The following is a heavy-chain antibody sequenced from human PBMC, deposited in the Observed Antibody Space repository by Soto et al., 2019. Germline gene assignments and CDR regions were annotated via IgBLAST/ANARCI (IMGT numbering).Heavy chain of an antibody. CDR2: ISGSGGST. CDR3: AKDPAENGCSTPPFGGGVYYYGMDV. J-gene: IGHJ6*02. CDR1: GFTFSSYA. V-gene: IGHV3-23*01. D-gene: IGHD2-15*01. Sequence: HPGGSLRLSCAASGFTFSSYAMSWVRQAPGKGLEWVSAISGSGGSTYYADSVKGRFTISRDNSKNTLYLQMNSLRAEDTAVYYCAKDPAENGCSTPPFGGGVYYYGMDVWGQGTTVTVSS.